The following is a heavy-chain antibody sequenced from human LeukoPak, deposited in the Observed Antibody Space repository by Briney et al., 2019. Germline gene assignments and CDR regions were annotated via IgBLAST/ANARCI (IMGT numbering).Heavy chain of an antibody. CDR2: IYYSGST. CDR1: GGSISSYY. CDR3: ARDIWFDP. V-gene: IGHV4-59*01. Sequence: SETLSLTCTVSGGSISSYYWSWIRQPPGKGLEWIGYIYYSGSTNYNPSLKSRVTISVDTSKNQFSLKLSSVTAADTAVCYCARDIWFDPWGQGTLVTVSS. J-gene: IGHJ5*02.